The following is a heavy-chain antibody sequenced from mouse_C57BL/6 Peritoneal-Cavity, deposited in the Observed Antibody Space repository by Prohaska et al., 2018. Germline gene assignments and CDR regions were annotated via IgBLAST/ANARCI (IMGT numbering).Heavy chain of an antibody. V-gene: IGHV1-4*01. CDR2: INPSSGYT. CDR1: GYTFTSYT. CDR3: ARSDITAVVADC. D-gene: IGHD1-1*01. Sequence: MSCKASGYTFTSYTMHWVKQRPGQGLEWIGYINPSSGYTKFNQKFKDKATLTADRSSSTAYIQLSSLTSEDSAVYYCARSDITAVVADCWGQGTTLTVSS. J-gene: IGHJ2*01.